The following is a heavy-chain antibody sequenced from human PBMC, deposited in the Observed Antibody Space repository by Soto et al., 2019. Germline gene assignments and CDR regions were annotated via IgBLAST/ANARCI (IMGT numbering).Heavy chain of an antibody. CDR3: AREIWGPEY. CDR1: GFTFTNYW. Sequence: EVQLVESGGGLVQPGGSLRLSCAASGFTFTNYWMTWVRQAPGRGLEWVANIKQDGSEKHYVDSVKGRFTISRDNAKNSLYLQINSLRAEDTAVYYCAREIWGPEYWGQGTRVTVSS. CDR2: IKQDGSEK. V-gene: IGHV3-7*03. J-gene: IGHJ4*02. D-gene: IGHD7-27*01.